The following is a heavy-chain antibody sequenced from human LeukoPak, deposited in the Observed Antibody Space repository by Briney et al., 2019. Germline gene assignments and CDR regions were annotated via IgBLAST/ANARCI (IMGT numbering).Heavy chain of an antibody. CDR3: ARKGPKVTIFGVVNRKTYMDV. J-gene: IGHJ6*03. D-gene: IGHD3-3*01. Sequence: SETLSLTCAVYGGSFSGYYWSWIRQPPGKGLEWIGEINHSGSTNYNPSLKSRVTISVDTSKNQFSLKLSSVTAAVTAVYYCARKGPKVTIFGVVNRKTYMDVWGKGTTVTVSS. V-gene: IGHV4-34*01. CDR2: INHSGST. CDR1: GGSFSGYY.